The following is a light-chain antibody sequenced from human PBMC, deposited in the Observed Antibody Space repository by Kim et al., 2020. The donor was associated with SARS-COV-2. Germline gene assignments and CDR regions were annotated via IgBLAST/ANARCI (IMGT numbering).Light chain of an antibody. V-gene: IGLV2-11*01. CDR3: CSYAGSYSLV. CDR2: DVS. CDR1: SSDVGGYNY. Sequence: GQSVTISCPGTSSDVGGYNYVSWYQKHPGKAPKLMIYDVSKRPSGVPDRFSGSKSGNTASLTVSGLQADDESDYYCCSYAGSYSLVFGGGTQLTVL. J-gene: IGLJ3*02.